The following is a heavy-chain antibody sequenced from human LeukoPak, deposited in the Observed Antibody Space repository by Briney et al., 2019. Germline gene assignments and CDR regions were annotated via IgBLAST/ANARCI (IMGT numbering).Heavy chain of an antibody. CDR3: ARDLGQYYDTSDNWFDP. CDR2: ISDDETYK. CDR1: GFTFNSYS. Sequence: GGSLRLSCAASGFTFNSYSMHWVRQAPGKGLEWVTAISDDETYKFYADSVKGRFTISRDNAKNTLNLQMNSLRAEDTAVYYCARDLGQYYDTSDNWFDPWGQGTLVTVSS. D-gene: IGHD3-22*01. J-gene: IGHJ5*02. V-gene: IGHV3-30-3*01.